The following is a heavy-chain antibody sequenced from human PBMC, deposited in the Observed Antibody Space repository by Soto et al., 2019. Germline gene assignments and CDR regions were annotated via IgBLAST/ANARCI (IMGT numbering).Heavy chain of an antibody. J-gene: IGHJ5*02. V-gene: IGHV6-1*01. CDR2: TYYRSKWYN. CDR3: ARVSLGDCTNGVCYLSWFDP. Sequence: PSQTLSLTCAISGDSVSSNSAAWNWIRQSPSRGLEWLGRTYYRSKWYNDYAVSVKSRITINPDTSKNQFSLQLNSVTPEDTAVYYCARVSLGDCTNGVCYLSWFDPWGQGTLVTVSS. CDR1: GDSVSSNSAA. D-gene: IGHD2-8*01.